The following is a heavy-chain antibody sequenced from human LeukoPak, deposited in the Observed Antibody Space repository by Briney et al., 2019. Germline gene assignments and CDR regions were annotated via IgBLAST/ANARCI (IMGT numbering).Heavy chain of an antibody. J-gene: IGHJ4*02. V-gene: IGHV3-64D*06. CDR2: ITSNGGST. D-gene: IGHD3-10*01. Sequence: GGSLRLSCSASGFTFSSYAMHWVRQAPGKGLEYVSSITSNGGSTYYADSVKGRVTISRDNSKNTLYLQMSSLRAEDTALYYWLRDLTGAGDYWGQGTLVTVSS. CDR1: GFTFSSYA. CDR3: LRDLTGAGDY.